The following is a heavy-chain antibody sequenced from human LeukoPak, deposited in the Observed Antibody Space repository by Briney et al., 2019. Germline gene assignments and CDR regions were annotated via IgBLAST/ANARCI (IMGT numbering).Heavy chain of an antibody. Sequence: GGSLRLSCAASGFTFSSYAMSWVRQAPGKGLEWVSAISGSGGSTYYADSVKGRFTISRDDAKNSLYLQMNSLRAEDTAVYYCARGITGTRPFDYWGQGTLVTVSS. CDR1: GFTFSSYA. CDR3: ARGITGTRPFDY. V-gene: IGHV3-23*01. D-gene: IGHD1-20*01. J-gene: IGHJ4*02. CDR2: ISGSGGST.